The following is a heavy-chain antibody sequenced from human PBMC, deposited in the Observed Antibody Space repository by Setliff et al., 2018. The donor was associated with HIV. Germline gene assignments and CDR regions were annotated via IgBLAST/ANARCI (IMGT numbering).Heavy chain of an antibody. J-gene: IGHJ4*02. CDR2: IYQSGTT. V-gene: IGHV4-38-2*01. Sequence: PSETLSLTCGVSGYSISSGFFWGWVRQPPGRGLEWIGSIYQSGTTYYNPALKSQVTISVDTSKNQFSLKLSSVTAADTAVYYCARWPPHRSSDYDQEYYFDYWGQGTLVTVSS. CDR3: ARWPPHRSSDYDQEYYFDY. CDR1: GYSISSGFF. D-gene: IGHD3-22*01.